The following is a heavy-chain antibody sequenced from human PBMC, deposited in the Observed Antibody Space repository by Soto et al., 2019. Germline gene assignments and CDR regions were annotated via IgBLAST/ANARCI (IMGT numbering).Heavy chain of an antibody. Sequence: EAQLVESGGGVVQPGRSLRLSCSASGFTFDDYAMHWVRQAPGKGLAWGSGISWNSGSIGYADSVKGRFTISRDNAKNSLYLQMNSLRAEDTALYYCAKVKVPSIVGATESWGQVTLVTVSS. CDR3: AKVKVPSIVGATES. D-gene: IGHD1-26*01. CDR2: ISWNSGSI. CDR1: GFTFDDYA. V-gene: IGHV3-9*01. J-gene: IGHJ5*02.